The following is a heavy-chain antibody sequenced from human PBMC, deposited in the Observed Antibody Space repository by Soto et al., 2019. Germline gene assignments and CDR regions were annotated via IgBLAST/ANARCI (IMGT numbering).Heavy chain of an antibody. CDR1: GGSISTLNW. Sequence: QVELQEAGPGLVKPSGTLSLTCAVSGGSISTLNWWTLFRQPPGKGLDWIGESDQTGSTSYNPSLESRGTISIDKSKNQFSLKFRSVTAADTAVYYGARGSSRSAFGMDVWGQGDPVTVS. D-gene: IGHD6-6*01. CDR2: SDQTGST. V-gene: IGHV4-4*02. J-gene: IGHJ6*02. CDR3: ARGSSRSAFGMDV.